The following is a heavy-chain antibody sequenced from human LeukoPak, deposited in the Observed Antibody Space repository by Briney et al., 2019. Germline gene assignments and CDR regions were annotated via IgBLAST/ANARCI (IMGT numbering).Heavy chain of an antibody. J-gene: IGHJ5*02. CDR2: ISSNGGST. CDR1: GFTFSSYA. Sequence: GGSLRLSCSASGFTFSSYAMHWVRQAPGKGLEYVSAISSNGGSTYYADSVKGRFTISRDNCKNTLYLQMSSLRAEDTAVYYCVKKSRYIFDPWGQGTLVTVSS. V-gene: IGHV3-64D*06. CDR3: VKKSRYIFDP. D-gene: IGHD1-14*01.